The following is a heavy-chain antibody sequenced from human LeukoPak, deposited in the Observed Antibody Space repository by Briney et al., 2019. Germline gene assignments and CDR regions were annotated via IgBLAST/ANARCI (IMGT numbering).Heavy chain of an antibody. CDR3: VHAAYYWYPGSA. CDR2: ISQDGGAK. D-gene: IGHD3-16*01. CDR1: GFIFSNYW. J-gene: IGHJ5*02. V-gene: IGHV3-7*01. Sequence: GGSLRLSCATSGFIFSNYWMSWVRQVPGKGLEWVASISQDGGAKTYLDSVKGRFTISRDNAKESLYLQMNSLTADDTAIYYCVHAAYYWYPGSAWGQGTLVTVSS.